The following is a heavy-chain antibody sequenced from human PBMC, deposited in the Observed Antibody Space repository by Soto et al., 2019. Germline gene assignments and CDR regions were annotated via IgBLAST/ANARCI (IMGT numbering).Heavy chain of an antibody. CDR3: ARDLGYCISTSCPMADYYYGMDV. J-gene: IGHJ6*02. CDR2: IWYDGSNK. V-gene: IGHV3-33*01. Sequence: QVQLVESGGGVVQPGRSLRLSCAASGFTFSSYGMHWVRQAPGKGLEWVAVIWYDGSNKYYADSVKGRFTISRDNSKNTLYLQMNSLRAEDTAVYYCARDLGYCISTSCPMADYYYGMDVWGQGTTVPVSS. CDR1: GFTFSSYG. D-gene: IGHD2-2*01.